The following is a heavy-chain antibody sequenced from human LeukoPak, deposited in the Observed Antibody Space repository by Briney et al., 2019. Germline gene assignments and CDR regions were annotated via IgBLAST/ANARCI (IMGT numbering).Heavy chain of an antibody. V-gene: IGHV3-30*02. CDR1: GFTFSRYG. D-gene: IGHD4-11*01. J-gene: IGHJ4*02. CDR2: IRDDGSNK. CDR3: AREGLAVTTFEYFFDY. Sequence: PGGSLRLSCEASGFTFSRYGMHWVRQAPGKGLEWVAFIRDDGSNKYYTDSVKGRFTISRDNSKNTLYLQMNSLRVEDTAVYYCAREGLAVTTFEYFFDYWGQGTLVTVS.